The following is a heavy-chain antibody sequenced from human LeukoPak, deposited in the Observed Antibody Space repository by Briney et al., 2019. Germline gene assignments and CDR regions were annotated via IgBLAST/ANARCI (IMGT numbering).Heavy chain of an antibody. CDR3: ATRPGAGYCSGGSCYGNAFDI. CDR2: INHSGST. D-gene: IGHD2-15*01. CDR1: GGSFSGYY. J-gene: IGHJ3*02. Sequence: SETLSLTCAVYGGSFSGYYWSWIRQPPGKGLEWIGEINHSGSTNYNPSLKSRVTISVDTSKNQFSLKLSSVTAADTAVYYCATRPGAGYCSGGSCYGNAFDIWGQGTMVTVSS. V-gene: IGHV4-34*01.